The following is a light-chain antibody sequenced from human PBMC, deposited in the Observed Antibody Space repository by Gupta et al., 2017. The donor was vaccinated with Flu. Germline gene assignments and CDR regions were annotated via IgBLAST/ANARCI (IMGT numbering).Light chain of an antibody. V-gene: IGLV1-51*01. CDR2: DNT. CDR3: GTGDASRNVVV. Sequence: QSLLTQTPSLSAAPGQKVTISCSGTSSNLGKNNVAWYQQRPGTAPKLLIYDNTKRPSGIADRFSGSKSGTSATLGITGIQTGDEADYYCGTGDASRNVVVFGGGTKLTVL. J-gene: IGLJ2*01. CDR1: SSNLGKNN.